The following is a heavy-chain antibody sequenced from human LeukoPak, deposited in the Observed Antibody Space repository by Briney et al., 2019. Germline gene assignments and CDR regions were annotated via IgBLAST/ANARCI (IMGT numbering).Heavy chain of an antibody. CDR1: GFTFNNYA. D-gene: IGHD1-26*01. CDR3: AKQDGRGTYQYYFGF. Sequence: PGGSLRLSCAASGFTFNNYAMCWVRQAPGKGLEWVAGVFGSGGSAHYTDSVKGRFTIFRDNSKNTVYLQMNSLRAEDTAVYYCAKQDGRGTYQYYFGFWGQGTLVTVSS. CDR2: VFGSGGSA. V-gene: IGHV3-23*01. J-gene: IGHJ4*02.